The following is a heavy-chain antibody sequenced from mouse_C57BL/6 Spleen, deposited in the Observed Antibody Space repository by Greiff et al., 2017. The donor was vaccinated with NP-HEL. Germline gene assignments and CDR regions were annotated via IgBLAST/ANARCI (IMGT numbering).Heavy chain of an antibody. V-gene: IGHV5-9-1*02. D-gene: IGHD2-1*01. Sequence: DVRLVESGEGLVKPGGSLKLSCAASGFTFSSYAMSWVRQTPEKRLEWVAYISSGGDYTYYADTVKGRFTISRDNARNTLYLQLSSLKSEDTAVYYCTRIYGNYVRDYFDYWGKGTTLTVAS. CDR2: ISSGGDYT. J-gene: IGHJ2*01. CDR3: TRIYGNYVRDYFDY. CDR1: GFTFSSYA.